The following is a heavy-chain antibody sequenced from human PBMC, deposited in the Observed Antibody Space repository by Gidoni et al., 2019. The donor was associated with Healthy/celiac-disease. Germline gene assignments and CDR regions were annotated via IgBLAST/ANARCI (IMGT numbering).Heavy chain of an antibody. J-gene: IGHJ6*02. CDR2: IYYSGST. Sequence: QVQLQESGPGLVKPSETLSLTCTVSGGSVSSGSYYWSWIPQPPGKGLEWIGYIYYSGSTNYNPSLKSRVTISVDTSKNQFSLKLSSVTAADTAVYYCAREAQYSSSSREGYYYYYYGMDVWGQGTTVTVSS. V-gene: IGHV4-61*01. CDR1: GGSVSSGSYY. D-gene: IGHD6-6*01. CDR3: AREAQYSSSSREGYYYYYYGMDV.